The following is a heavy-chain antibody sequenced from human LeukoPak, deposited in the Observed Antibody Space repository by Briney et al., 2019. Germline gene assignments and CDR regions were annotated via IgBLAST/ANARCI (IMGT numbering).Heavy chain of an antibody. V-gene: IGHV3-74*01. CDR1: GFTFSRFW. CDR3: ARDSDAGFDY. J-gene: IGHJ4*02. CDR2: ASSDGSST. Sequence: GGSLRLSCIGSGFTFSRFWMHWVRQAPGKGLEWVSRASSDGSSTVYADSVKGRFTISRDNAKKTLYLQMNSLRVEDTARYYCARDSDAGFDYWGRGTLVTVSS.